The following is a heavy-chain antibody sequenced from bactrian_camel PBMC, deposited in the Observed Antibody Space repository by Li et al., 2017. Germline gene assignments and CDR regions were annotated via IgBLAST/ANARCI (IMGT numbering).Heavy chain of an antibody. Sequence: HVQLVESGGGSVQTGESLRLSCAGSGYRYSTATMAWFRQAPGKEREGVAAIWPGDTRKYYADSVKGRFTISRDNAKGTVYLQLDDLKTEDTAMYYCTNRWYVRTRADSRYWGQGTQVTVS. D-gene: IGHD3*01. CDR1: GYRYSTAT. V-gene: IGHV3S54*01. CDR2: IWPGDTRK. CDR3: TNRWYVRTRADSRY. J-gene: IGHJ4*01.